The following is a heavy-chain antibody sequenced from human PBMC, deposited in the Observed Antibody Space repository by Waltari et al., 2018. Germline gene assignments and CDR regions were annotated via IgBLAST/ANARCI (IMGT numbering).Heavy chain of an antibody. D-gene: IGHD2-15*01. V-gene: IGHV4-4*02. Sequence: QLQLQESGPGLVKPSGTVSLSCAVSGDSVSSSYLWNWVRQSPQRGLEWIGQVHGSGRTNYNPPFASRVTVSLDTSKILFSLKVTSATAADTAVYYCARDRGRGLYLDTWGPGTLVTVSP. J-gene: IGHJ5*02. CDR2: VHGSGRT. CDR1: GDSVSSSYL. CDR3: ARDRGRGLYLDT.